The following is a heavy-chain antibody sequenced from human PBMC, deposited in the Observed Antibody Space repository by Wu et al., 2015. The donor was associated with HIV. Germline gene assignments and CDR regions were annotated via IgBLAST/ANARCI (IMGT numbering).Heavy chain of an antibody. CDR1: GFTFISSA. CDR2: IVVGSGNT. D-gene: IGHD3-16*02. V-gene: IGHV1-58*02. CDR3: AADSPDYVWGSYRYNGDDAFDI. Sequence: QVQLVQSGGEVKKPGSSVKVSCKASGFTFISSAIQWVRQARGQRLEWIGWIVVGSGNTNYAQKLQERVTITSDMSASTAYMELSSLRSDDTAVYYCAADSPDYVWGSYRYNGDDAFDIWGQGTMVTVSX. J-gene: IGHJ3*02.